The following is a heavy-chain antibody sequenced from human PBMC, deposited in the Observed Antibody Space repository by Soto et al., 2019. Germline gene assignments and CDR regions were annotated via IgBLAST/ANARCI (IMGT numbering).Heavy chain of an antibody. V-gene: IGHV3-11*06. CDR2: ISSSGDST. J-gene: IGHJ4*02. Sequence: QVQVVESGGGLVQPGGSLRLSCAASGFTFSDYYMSWIRQAPGKGLEWVSFISSSGDSTNYADSVKGRFTISRDNAKNSLYLQMNSLRAEDTAVYYCARGGVKGTTSRGQVYNWGQGTLVTVSS. CDR3: ARGGVKGTTSRGQVYN. D-gene: IGHD1-7*01. CDR1: GFTFSDYY.